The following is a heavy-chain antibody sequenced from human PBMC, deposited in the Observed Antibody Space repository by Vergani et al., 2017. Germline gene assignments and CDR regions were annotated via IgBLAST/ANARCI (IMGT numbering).Heavy chain of an antibody. CDR3: ARHYYDSSGDAFDI. Sequence: VQLVESGGGLVQPGRSLRLSCAASGFTFSSYGMHWVRQAPGKGLEWVAVIWYDGSNKYYADSVKGRFTISRDNSKNTLYLQMNSLRAEDTAVYYCARHYYDSSGDAFDIWGQGTMVTVSS. D-gene: IGHD3-22*01. J-gene: IGHJ3*02. CDR1: GFTFSSYG. CDR2: IWYDGSNK. V-gene: IGHV3-33*01.